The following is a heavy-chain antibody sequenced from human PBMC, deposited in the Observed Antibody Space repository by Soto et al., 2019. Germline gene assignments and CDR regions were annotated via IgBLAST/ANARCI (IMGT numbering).Heavy chain of an antibody. D-gene: IGHD4-17*01. J-gene: IGHJ6*02. CDR1: GGSIRSYY. CDR2: IFYSGST. CDR3: ARDGGTTGMDV. V-gene: IGHV4-59*01. Sequence: QVQLQESGPGLVKPSETLSLTCTVSGGSIRSYYWSWIRQPPGKGLEWIGYIFYSGSTNYNPSLQSRVTIAVDPSKILFSPKLSSVTAADTAVYYCARDGGTTGMDVWGQGTTVTVSS.